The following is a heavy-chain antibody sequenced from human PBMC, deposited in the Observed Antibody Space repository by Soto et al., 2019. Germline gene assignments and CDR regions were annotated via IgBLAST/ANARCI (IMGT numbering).Heavy chain of an antibody. D-gene: IGHD3-22*01. CDR2: IYHSGST. V-gene: IGHV4-30-2*01. CDR1: GGSISSGGYS. CDR3: AGSGYYPNSGRDV. J-gene: IGHJ6*02. Sequence: QLQLQESGSGLVKPSQTLSLTCAVSGGSISSGGYSWSWIRQPPGKGLEWIGYIYHSGSTYYNPSLKSRVTISVDRPKTQFSLKLSSVTAADTAVYYCAGSGYYPNSGRDVWGQGTTVTVSS.